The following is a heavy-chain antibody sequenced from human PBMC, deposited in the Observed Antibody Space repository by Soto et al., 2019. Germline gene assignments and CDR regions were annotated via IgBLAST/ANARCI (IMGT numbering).Heavy chain of an antibody. Sequence: QVQLQQSGPGLVKPSQTLSLTCAISGDSVSSNSAAWNWIRRSPSGGLEWLGRTYYRSRWYNDYAVSVRSRITINPDTSKNQFSLHLNSVTPEDTAVYYCAGTTSLQGYDMEVWGKGTTVTVSS. CDR3: AGTTSLQGYDMEV. CDR1: GDSVSSNSAA. J-gene: IGHJ6*03. V-gene: IGHV6-1*01. D-gene: IGHD1-7*01. CDR2: TYYRSRWYN.